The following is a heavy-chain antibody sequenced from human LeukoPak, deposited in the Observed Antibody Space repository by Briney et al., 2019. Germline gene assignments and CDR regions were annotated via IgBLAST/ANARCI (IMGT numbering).Heavy chain of an antibody. CDR1: GGSFSGYY. CDR3: ARAHDYYDSSGELDY. D-gene: IGHD3-22*01. Sequence: SETLSLTCAVYGGSFSGYYWSWLRQPPGKGLEWIGEINHSGSTNYNPSLKSRVTISVDTSKNQFSLKLSSVTAADTAVYYCARAHDYYDSSGELDYWGQGTLVTVSS. J-gene: IGHJ4*02. CDR2: INHSGST. V-gene: IGHV4-34*01.